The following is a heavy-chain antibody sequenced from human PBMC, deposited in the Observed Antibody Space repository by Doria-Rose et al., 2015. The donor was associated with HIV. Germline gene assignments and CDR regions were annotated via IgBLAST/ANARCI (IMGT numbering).Heavy chain of an antibody. CDR2: IFYTGST. D-gene: IGHD1-26*01. J-gene: IGHJ4*02. CDR3: ARVLSGTYDY. V-gene: IGHV4-59*01. CDR1: GGSISHYY. Sequence: VQLVESGPGLVKPSKTLSLTCSVSGGSISHYYWSWIRQPPGKELEYIGDIFYTGSTNYSPSLKSRVSTSIDTSKNKFSLRLSSVTAADTAVYYCARVLSGTYDYWGQGTLVTVSS.